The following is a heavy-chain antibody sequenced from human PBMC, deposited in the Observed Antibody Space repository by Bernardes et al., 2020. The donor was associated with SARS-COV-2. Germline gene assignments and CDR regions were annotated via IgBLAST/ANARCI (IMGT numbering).Heavy chain of an antibody. CDR1: GYTFIGYY. CDR2: INPNSGGT. J-gene: IGHJ6*03. CDR3: TRDGRWLSGTTPDYYYYYMDV. D-gene: IGHD1-7*01. V-gene: IGHV1-2*06. Sequence: ASVKVSCKASGYTFIGYYMHWVRQAPGQGLEWMGRINPNSGGTDYAEKFQGRVTMTRDTSIDTANMELSSLRSDDTAIYYCTRDGRWLSGTTPDYYYYYMDVWGKGTTVTVSS.